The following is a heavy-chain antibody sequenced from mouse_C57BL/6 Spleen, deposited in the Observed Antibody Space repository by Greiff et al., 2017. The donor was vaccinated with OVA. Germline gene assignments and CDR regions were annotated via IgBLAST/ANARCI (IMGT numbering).Heavy chain of an antibody. Sequence: EVHLVESGGGLVQPKGSLKLSCAASGFSFNTYAMNWVRQAPGKGLEWVARIRSKSNNYATYYADSVKDRFTISRDDSESMLYLQMNNLKTEDTAMYYCVRHEGDYDEGGFAYWGQGTLVTVSA. V-gene: IGHV10-1*01. D-gene: IGHD2-4*01. CDR2: IRSKSNNYAT. J-gene: IGHJ3*01. CDR1: GFSFNTYA. CDR3: VRHEGDYDEGGFAY.